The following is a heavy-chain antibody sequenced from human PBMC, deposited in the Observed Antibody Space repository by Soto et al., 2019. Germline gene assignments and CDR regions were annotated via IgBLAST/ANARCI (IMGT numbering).Heavy chain of an antibody. D-gene: IGHD3-3*01. CDR3: ASNVLRFLEWLL. CDR1: GGTFSSYT. J-gene: IGHJ4*02. CDR2: IIPILGIA. Sequence: GPSVKVSCKASGGTFSSYTISWVRQAPGQGLEWMGRIIPILGIANYAQKFQGRVTMTEDTSTDTAYMELSSLRSEDTAVYYCASNVLRFLEWLLWGQGTLVTVSS. V-gene: IGHV1-69*02.